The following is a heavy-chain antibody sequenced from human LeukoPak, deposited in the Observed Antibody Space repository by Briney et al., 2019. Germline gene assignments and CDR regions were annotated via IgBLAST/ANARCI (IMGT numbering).Heavy chain of an antibody. J-gene: IGHJ4*02. CDR1: GDSVSSGNSY. Sequence: SETLSLTCSVSGDSVSSGNSYWNWIRQPPGKGLEWIGSIHTSGRTTYNPSLKSRVTISTDTSKNQSSLNLNSVIATDTAVYFCARNLGIWGQGILVTVSS. CDR2: IHTSGRT. V-gene: IGHV4-61*01. CDR3: ARNLGI.